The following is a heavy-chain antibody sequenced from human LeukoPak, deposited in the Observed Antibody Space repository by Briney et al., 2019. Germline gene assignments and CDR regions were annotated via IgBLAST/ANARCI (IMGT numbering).Heavy chain of an antibody. J-gene: IGHJ4*02. D-gene: IGHD5-12*01. V-gene: IGHV3-30*18. CDR3: AKDAIIVATIREIDS. CDR2: ISYDGNDE. Sequence: GRSLRLSCAASGFTFSKYGMYWVRQAPGKGLEWVTFISYDGNDEYYGDSVKGRFTISRDNSKNTLYLQMNSLRPEDTAVYYCAKDAIIVATIREIDSWGQGTLVTVSS. CDR1: GFTFSKYG.